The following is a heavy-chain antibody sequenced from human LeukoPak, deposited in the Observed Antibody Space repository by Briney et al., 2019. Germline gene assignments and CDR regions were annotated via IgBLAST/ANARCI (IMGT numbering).Heavy chain of an antibody. V-gene: IGHV3-30*02. CDR1: GFTFSSYG. D-gene: IGHD3-22*01. CDR3: AREIVVVTSWFDP. CDR2: IRYDGSNK. Sequence: GGSLRLSCAASGFTFSSYGMHWVRQAPGKGLEWVAFIRYDGSNKYYADSVKGRFTISRDNSKNTLYLQMNSLRAEDTAVYYCAREIVVVTSWFDPWGQGTLVTVSS. J-gene: IGHJ5*02.